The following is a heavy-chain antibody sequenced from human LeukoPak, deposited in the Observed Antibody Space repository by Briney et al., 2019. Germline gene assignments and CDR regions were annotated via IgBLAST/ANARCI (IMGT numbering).Heavy chain of an antibody. CDR3: AKDGRVATGYYFDY. V-gene: IGHV3-23*01. D-gene: IGHD5-12*01. CDR1: GFTFTNYA. Sequence: GGSLRLSCAASGFTFTNYAMSWVRQAPGKGLEWVSSISGSGSSKYFADSVKGRFTISRDNSKNTLYLQMNSLRAEDTAVYYCAKDGRVATGYYFDYWGQGTLVTVSS. CDR2: ISGSGSSK. J-gene: IGHJ4*02.